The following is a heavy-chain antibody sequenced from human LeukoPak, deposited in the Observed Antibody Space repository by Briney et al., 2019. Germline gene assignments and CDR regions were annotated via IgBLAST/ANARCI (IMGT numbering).Heavy chain of an antibody. D-gene: IGHD3-22*01. CDR1: GGSISSYY. CDR2: MFYSGNT. CDR3: AAYDSSGYAFHY. Sequence: PSETLPLTCSVSGGSISSYYWSWIRQPPGKGLEWIGYMFYSGNTNYNPSLKSRVIISVDTSQSQFSLSLTSVTAVDTAVYYCAAYDSSGYAFHYWGQGTLVTVSS. V-gene: IGHV4-59*01. J-gene: IGHJ4*02.